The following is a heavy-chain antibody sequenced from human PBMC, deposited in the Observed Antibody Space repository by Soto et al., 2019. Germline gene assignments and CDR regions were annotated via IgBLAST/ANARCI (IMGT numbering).Heavy chain of an antibody. J-gene: IGHJ4*02. CDR3: AKETNAYEINF. Sequence: QVQLVESGGGVVQPGRSLRLYCAASGFIFSGYAMHWVRQAPGKGLEWVAVISYDGNTQYYADSVKGRFTVSRDNSNNMLYVQMNNLRDEDTAMYYCAKETNAYEINFWGQGTLVIVSS. CDR1: GFIFSGYA. V-gene: IGHV3-30-3*01. CDR2: ISYDGNTQ. D-gene: IGHD3-9*01.